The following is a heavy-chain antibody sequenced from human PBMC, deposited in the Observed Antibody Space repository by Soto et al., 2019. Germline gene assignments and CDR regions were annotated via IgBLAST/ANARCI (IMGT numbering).Heavy chain of an antibody. V-gene: IGHV4-4*02. D-gene: IGHD7-27*01. CDR3: ARGRYCLTGRCFPNWFDS. J-gene: IGHJ5*01. CDR2: IYHGGST. CDR1: GGSISSSNW. Sequence: SETLSLTCAVSGGSISSSNWWSWVRQPPGKGLEWIGEIYHGGSTNYNPSLKSRVTISVDKSKNQFSLKLSSVTAADTAVYFCARGRYCLTGRCFPNWFDSWGQGALVTVSS.